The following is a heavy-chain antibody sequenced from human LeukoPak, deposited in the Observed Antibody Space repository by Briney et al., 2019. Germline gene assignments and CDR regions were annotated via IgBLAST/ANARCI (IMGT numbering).Heavy chain of an antibody. CDR2: ISTYSGNT. J-gene: IGHJ4*02. CDR1: GYTFTSYG. CDR3: ARDYATVTTEVYYFDY. D-gene: IGHD4-17*01. V-gene: IGHV1-18*01. Sequence: GASVKVSCKASGYTFTSYGITWVRQAPGQGLEWMGWISTYSGNTNYAQKLQGRVTMTTDTSTTTAYMELRSLRSDDTAVYYCARDYATVTTEVYYFDYWGQGTLVTVSS.